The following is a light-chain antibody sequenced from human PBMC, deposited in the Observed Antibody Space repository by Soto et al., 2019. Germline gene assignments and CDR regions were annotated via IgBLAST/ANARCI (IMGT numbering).Light chain of an antibody. V-gene: IGLV4-69*01. Sequence: QSVLTQSPSASASLGASVKLTCTLSSGHSSYAIAWHQQQPEKGPRYLMKLNSDGSHSKGDGIPDRLSGSSSGAERYLTNSSLQSEDEADYYCQTWGTGIRVFGGGTKLTVL. CDR3: QTWGTGIRV. CDR2: LNSDGSH. CDR1: SGHSSYA. J-gene: IGLJ3*02.